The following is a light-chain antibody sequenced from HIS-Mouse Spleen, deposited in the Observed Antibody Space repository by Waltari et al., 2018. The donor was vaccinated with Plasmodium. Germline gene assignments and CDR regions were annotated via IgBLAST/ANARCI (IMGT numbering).Light chain of an antibody. J-gene: IGKJ2*01. CDR3: MQALQTPRYT. CDR2: LGS. CDR1: QRLLHSNGYNY. Sequence: DIVMTQSPLSLPVTPGEPASISCRPSQRLLHSNGYNYLDWYLQKPGQSPQLLIYLGSNRASGVPDRFSGSGSGTDFTLKISRVEAEDVGVYYCMQALQTPRYTFGQGTKLEIK. V-gene: IGKV2-28*01.